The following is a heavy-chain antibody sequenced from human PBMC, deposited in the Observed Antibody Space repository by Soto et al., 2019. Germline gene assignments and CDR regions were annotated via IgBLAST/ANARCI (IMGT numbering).Heavy chain of an antibody. CDR1: GFTSSNYD. CDR2: IGTVGDT. J-gene: IGHJ3*02. CDR3: ARAAGYSSGIDAFDI. D-gene: IGHD6-19*01. V-gene: IGHV3-13*01. Sequence: EVQLVESGGGLVQPGGSLRLSCAASGFTSSNYDMHWVRQATGKGLEWISAIGTVGDTYYPGSVKGRFTISRENAKNSLYLQMNSLRAGDTAVYYCARAAGYSSGIDAFDIWGQGTMVTVSS.